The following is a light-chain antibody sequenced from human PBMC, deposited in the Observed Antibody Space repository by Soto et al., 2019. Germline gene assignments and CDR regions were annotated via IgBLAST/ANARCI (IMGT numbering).Light chain of an antibody. V-gene: IGLV1-40*01. Sequence: QSVLTQPPSVSGAPGQRVTISCTGSSSNIGAGYDVHWYQQLPGRAPKLLIYGNTNRPSGVPDRFSGSKSGTSASLAITGVQSEDESDNYRLYFARRLSVLFGGGTKLAVL. CDR1: SSNIGAGYD. CDR3: LYFARRLSVL. CDR2: GNT. J-gene: IGLJ2*01.